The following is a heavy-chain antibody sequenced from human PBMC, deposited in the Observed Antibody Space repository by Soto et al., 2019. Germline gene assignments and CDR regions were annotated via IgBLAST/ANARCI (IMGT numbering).Heavy chain of an antibody. D-gene: IGHD6-6*01. V-gene: IGHV2-5*02. CDR1: GFSLSTSGVG. J-gene: IGHJ4*02. CDR2: IYWDDDK. Sequence: QITLKESGPTLVKPTQTLTLTCTFSGFSLSTSGVGVGWIRQPPGKALEWLALIYWDDDKRYSPSMKSRLTLTTATSKTQVVLTMTDMDPVDTATYYCAHRSFASSGGAFDYWGQGTLVTVSS. CDR3: AHRSFASSGGAFDY.